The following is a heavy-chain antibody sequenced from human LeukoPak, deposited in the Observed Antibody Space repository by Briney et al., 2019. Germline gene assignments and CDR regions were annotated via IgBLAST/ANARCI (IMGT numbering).Heavy chain of an antibody. J-gene: IGHJ4*02. CDR2: IYYSGST. CDR3: ARIVFKHCSSTSCRRPYFDY. V-gene: IGHV4-39*07. CDR1: GGSISSSSYY. D-gene: IGHD2-2*01. Sequence: KASETLSLTCTVSGGSISSSSYYWGWIRQPPGKGLEWIGSIYYSGSTYYNPSLKSRVTISVDTSKNQFSLKLSSVTAADTAVYYCARIVFKHCSSTSCRRPYFDYWGQGTLVTVSS.